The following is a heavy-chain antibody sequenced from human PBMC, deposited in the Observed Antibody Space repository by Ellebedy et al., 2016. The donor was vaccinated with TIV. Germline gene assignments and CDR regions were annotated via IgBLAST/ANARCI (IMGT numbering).Heavy chain of an antibody. CDR1: GFTLGLYW. D-gene: IGHD1-1*01. V-gene: IGHV3-7*01. J-gene: IGHJ4*02. Sequence: GESLKISXAGSGFTLGLYWMSWVRQAPGKGLEWVANIKQDGSEKYYVDSVKGRFTISRDNANNSLYLQMSSLRAEDTAVYYCATWSDWKFDFWGQGTLVTVSS. CDR3: ATWSDWKFDF. CDR2: IKQDGSEK.